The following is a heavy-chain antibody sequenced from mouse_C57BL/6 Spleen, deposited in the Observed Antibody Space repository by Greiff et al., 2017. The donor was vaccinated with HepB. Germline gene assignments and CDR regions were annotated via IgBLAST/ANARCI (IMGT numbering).Heavy chain of an antibody. CDR3: ARTTGDAMDY. Sequence: QVQLQQPGAELVKPGASVKLSCKASGYTFTSYWMHWVKQRPGQGLEWIGMIHPNSGSTNYNEKFKSKATLTVDKSSSTAYMQLSSLTSEDSAFYYCARTTGDAMDYWGQGTSVTVSS. CDR2: IHPNSGST. D-gene: IGHD2-12*01. CDR1: GYTFTSYW. V-gene: IGHV1-64*01. J-gene: IGHJ4*01.